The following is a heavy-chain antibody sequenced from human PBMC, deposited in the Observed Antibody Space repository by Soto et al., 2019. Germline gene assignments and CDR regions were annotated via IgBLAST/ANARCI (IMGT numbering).Heavy chain of an antibody. CDR2: SSNSGSFT. V-gene: IGHV3-11*06. J-gene: IGHJ4*02. CDR3: VRSGDNYNLLDY. D-gene: IGHD1-1*01. CDR1: GFTFSDHY. Sequence: LRLSCAASGFTFSDHYMSWIRQAPGKGLEWIGYSSNSGSFTRYADSVKGRFSISRDNAKNSLYLQINSLRGDDTATYFCVRSGDNYNLLDYWGQGTPVTVSS.